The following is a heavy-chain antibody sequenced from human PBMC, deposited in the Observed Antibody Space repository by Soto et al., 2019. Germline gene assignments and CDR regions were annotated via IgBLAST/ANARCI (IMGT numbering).Heavy chain of an antibody. CDR2: ISWNSGSI. CDR1: GFTFGDYA. D-gene: IGHD5-12*01. J-gene: IGHJ6*04. CDR3: AKRWGVATSYFYYGMDV. Sequence: PWWSLRRSCAASGFTFGDYAMHWVRQAPGKGLEWVSGISWNSGSIGYADSVKGRFTISRDNAKNSLYLQMNSLRAEDTALYYCAKRWGVATSYFYYGMDVWGKGTMVTVSS. V-gene: IGHV3-9*01.